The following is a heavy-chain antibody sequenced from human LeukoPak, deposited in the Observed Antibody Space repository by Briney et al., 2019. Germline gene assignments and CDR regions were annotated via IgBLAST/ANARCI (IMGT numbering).Heavy chain of an antibody. D-gene: IGHD2-15*01. CDR2: IYHSGST. CDR3: ARSVGYCSGGSCYFPYFDP. Sequence: SETLSLTCTVSGYSISSGYYWGWIRQPPGKGLDWIGSIYHSGSTHYNPSLKSRVTISVDTSKNQFSLKLSSVTAADTAVYYCARSVGYCSGGSCYFPYFDPWGQGTLVTVSS. J-gene: IGHJ5*02. V-gene: IGHV4-38-2*02. CDR1: GYSISSGYY.